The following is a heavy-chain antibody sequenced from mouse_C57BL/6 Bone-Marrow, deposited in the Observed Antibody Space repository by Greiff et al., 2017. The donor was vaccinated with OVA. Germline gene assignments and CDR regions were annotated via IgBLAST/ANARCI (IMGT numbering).Heavy chain of an antibody. J-gene: IGHJ1*03. D-gene: IGHD1-1*01. V-gene: IGHV1-64*01. CDR1: GYTFPSYW. CDR2: IHPNSGIT. Sequence: QVQLQQPGAELVKPGASVKLSCKASGYTFPSYWMHWVKQRPGQGLEWIGMIHPNSGITNYNEKFKSKAKLTVDKSSSTAYMQLSSLTSEDSAVYYCARRDYYGSYWYFDVWGTGTTVTVSS. CDR3: ARRDYYGSYWYFDV.